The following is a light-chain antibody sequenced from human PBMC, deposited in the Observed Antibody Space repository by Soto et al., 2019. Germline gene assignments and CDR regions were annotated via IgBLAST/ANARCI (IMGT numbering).Light chain of an antibody. Sequence: TVMMQSPAILSVSPGERVTLSCRASQSVITNLAWYQQKPGQAPGLLIYGASTRATSIPARFSGSGSGTEFSLTISSLQSEDSAVYYCQQYYKWPLTFGQGTRLEIK. J-gene: IGKJ5*01. CDR1: QSVITN. CDR2: GAS. CDR3: QQYYKWPLT. V-gene: IGKV3-15*01.